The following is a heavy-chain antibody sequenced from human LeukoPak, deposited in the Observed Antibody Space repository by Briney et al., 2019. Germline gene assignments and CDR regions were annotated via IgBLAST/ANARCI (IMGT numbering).Heavy chain of an antibody. D-gene: IGHD6-19*01. V-gene: IGHV6-1*01. Sequence: SQTLSLTCATSGDSVSSNSATWNWIRQSPSRGLEWLGRTYYRSKWYNDYAVSVKSRITVNPDSSRNQFSLQLNSVTPEDTAVYYCARVPSPAVTGLMDVWGQGATVTVSS. J-gene: IGHJ6*02. CDR3: ARVPSPAVTGLMDV. CDR1: GDSVSSNSAT. CDR2: TYYRSKWYN.